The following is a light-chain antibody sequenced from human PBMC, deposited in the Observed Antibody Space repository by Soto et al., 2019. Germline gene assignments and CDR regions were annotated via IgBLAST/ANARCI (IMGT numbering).Light chain of an antibody. Sequence: SYELTQPPSVSVSPGQTASITCSGDKLGDKYACWYQQKPGQSPVLVIYQDSKRPSGIPERFSGSNSGNTATLTISGTQAMDEADYYCQAWDRSSRVVFGGGTKRTVL. V-gene: IGLV3-1*01. CDR2: QDS. CDR1: KLGDKY. J-gene: IGLJ2*01. CDR3: QAWDRSSRVV.